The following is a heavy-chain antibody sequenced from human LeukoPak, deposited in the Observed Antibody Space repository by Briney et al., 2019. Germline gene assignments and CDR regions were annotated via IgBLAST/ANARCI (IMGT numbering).Heavy chain of an antibody. CDR3: ATDHPAWVRFGPGY. CDR2: VDPEDGET. CDR1: GYTFTDYY. V-gene: IGHV1-69-2*01. J-gene: IGHJ4*02. D-gene: IGHD5-12*01. Sequence: GASVKVSCKASGYTFTDYYMHWVQQAPGKGLEWMGRVDPEDGETIYAEKFQGRVTITADTSTDTAYMELSSLRSEDTAVYYCATDHPAWVRFGPGYWGQGTLVTVSS.